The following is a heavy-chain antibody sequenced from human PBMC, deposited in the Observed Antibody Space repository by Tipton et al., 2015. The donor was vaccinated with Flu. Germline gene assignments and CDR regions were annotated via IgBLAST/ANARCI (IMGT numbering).Heavy chain of an antibody. CDR2: INHSGST. CDR3: ATHCVGVCSHAFDI. Sequence: TLSLTCAVSGGSFSGYYWSWIRQPPGKGLEWIGEINHSGSTNYNPSLTSRVTISGDTSKNQFSLKLSSVTAADTAVYYCATHCVGVCSHAFDIWGQGTMVTVSS. CDR1: GGSFSGYY. J-gene: IGHJ3*02. D-gene: IGHD2-21*02. V-gene: IGHV4-34*01.